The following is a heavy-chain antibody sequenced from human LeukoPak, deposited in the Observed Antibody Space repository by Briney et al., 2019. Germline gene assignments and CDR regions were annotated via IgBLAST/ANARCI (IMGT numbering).Heavy chain of an antibody. CDR3: ATSQYSSSQMDYFDY. CDR2: VSSSGSTI. J-gene: IGHJ4*02. V-gene: IGHV3-11*04. Sequence: GGSLRLSCAASGFTFSDYYMSWIRQAPGKGLEWVSYVSSSGSTIYYADSVKGRFTISRDNAKNSLYLQMSSLRAEDTAVYYCATSQYSSSQMDYFDYWGQGTLVTVSS. CDR1: GFTFSDYY. D-gene: IGHD6-6*01.